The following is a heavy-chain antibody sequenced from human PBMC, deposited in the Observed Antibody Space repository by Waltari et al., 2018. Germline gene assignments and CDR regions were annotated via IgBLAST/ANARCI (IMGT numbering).Heavy chain of an antibody. CDR3: ARDSSSWGDAFDI. J-gene: IGHJ3*02. CDR2: IYYSGST. V-gene: IGHV4-59*01. Sequence: QVQLQESGPGLVKPSETLSLTCTVSGGSISSYYWSWIRQPPGKGLEWIGYIYYSGSTNYNPSLKSRGTISVDTSKNQFSLKLSSVTAADTAVYYCARDSSSWGDAFDIWGQGTMVTVSS. D-gene: IGHD6-13*01. CDR1: GGSISSYY.